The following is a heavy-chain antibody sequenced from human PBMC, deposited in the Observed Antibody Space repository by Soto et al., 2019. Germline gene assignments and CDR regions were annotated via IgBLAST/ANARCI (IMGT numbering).Heavy chain of an antibody. D-gene: IGHD3-10*01. Sequence: GGSLRLSCAASGFTVSSNYMSWVHQAPGKGLEWVSVIYSGGSTYYADSVKGRFTISRDNSKNTLYLQMNSLRAEDTAVYYCARVVARYGRFGELLFDYWGQGTLVTVSS. CDR1: GFTVSSNY. CDR3: ARVVARYGRFGELLFDY. CDR2: IYSGGST. J-gene: IGHJ4*02. V-gene: IGHV3-66*01.